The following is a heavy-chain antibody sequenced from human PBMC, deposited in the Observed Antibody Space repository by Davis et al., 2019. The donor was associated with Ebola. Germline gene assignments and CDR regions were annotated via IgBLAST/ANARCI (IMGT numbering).Heavy chain of an antibody. CDR1: GFTFSNYW. Sequence: GESLKISCAASGFTFSNYWMHWVRQDPGKGLVWVSRINDDGSSTTYADFVMGRFTISRDNAKKTLYLQMNSLRAEDTAVYYCASLGTTISPPLFDPWGQGTLVTVSS. CDR2: INDDGSST. D-gene: IGHD3-9*01. V-gene: IGHV3-74*01. J-gene: IGHJ5*02. CDR3: ASLGTTISPPLFDP.